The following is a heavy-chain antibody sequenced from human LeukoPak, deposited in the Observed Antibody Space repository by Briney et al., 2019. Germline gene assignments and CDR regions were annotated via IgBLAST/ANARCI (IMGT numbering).Heavy chain of an antibody. Sequence: PSQTLSLTCTVSGGSISSGGYYWSWIRQHPGKGLEWIGYIYYSGSTYYNPSLKSRVTISVDTSKNQFSLKLSSVTAADTAVYYCARLVIVVVPDAFDIWGQGTMVTVSS. V-gene: IGHV4-31*03. D-gene: IGHD3-22*01. CDR3: ARLVIVVVPDAFDI. CDR1: GGSISSGGYY. CDR2: IYYSGST. J-gene: IGHJ3*02.